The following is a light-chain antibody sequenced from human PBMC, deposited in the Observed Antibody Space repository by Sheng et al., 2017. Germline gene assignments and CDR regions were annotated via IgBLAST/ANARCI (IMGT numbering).Light chain of an antibody. CDR1: QNIGNW. CDR3: T. V-gene: IGKV1-5*03. CDR2: KAS. J-gene: IGKJ3*01. Sequence: DIQMTQSPSTLSASVGDRVTITCRASQNIGNWLAWYQQKPGKAPNLLIYKASSLESGVPSRFSGSGSGTEFTLTISSLQPDDFAIYFPTFGPGTKVDIK.